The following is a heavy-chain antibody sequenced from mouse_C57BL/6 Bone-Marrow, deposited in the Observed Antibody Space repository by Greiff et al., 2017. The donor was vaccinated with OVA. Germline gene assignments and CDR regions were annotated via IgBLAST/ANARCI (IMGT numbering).Heavy chain of an antibody. V-gene: IGHV5-16*01. CDR2: INYDGSST. Sequence: EVQRVESEGGLVQPGSSMKLSCTASGFTFSDYYMAWVRQVPEKGLEWVANINYDGSSTYYLDSLKSRFIISRDNAKNILYLQMSSLKSEDTATYYCAREDGGYAMDYWGQGTSVTVSS. CDR3: AREDGGYAMDY. J-gene: IGHJ4*01. CDR1: GFTFSDYY.